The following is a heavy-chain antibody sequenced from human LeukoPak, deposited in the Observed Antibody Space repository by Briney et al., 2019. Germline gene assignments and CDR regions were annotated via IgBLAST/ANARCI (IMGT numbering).Heavy chain of an antibody. CDR2: INQDGSEK. CDR1: GFTFSSYW. Sequence: AGGSLRLSCAASGFTFSSYWMSWVRQVRGKGLEWLANINQDGSEKYYMDSVKGRFTISRDNAKNSLYLQMNSLRAEDTAVYYCAKGGYFWQNPFDIWGQGTMVSVSS. J-gene: IGHJ3*02. V-gene: IGHV3-7*01. D-gene: IGHD2-2*03. CDR3: AKGGYFWQNPFDI.